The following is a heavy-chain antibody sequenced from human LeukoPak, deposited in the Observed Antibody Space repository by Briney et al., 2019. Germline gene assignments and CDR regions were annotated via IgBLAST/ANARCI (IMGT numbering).Heavy chain of an antibody. CDR3: AKRPAENYYFDY. D-gene: IGHD1-7*01. CDR1: GFTFSSYS. CDR2: ISGSGGST. V-gene: IGHV3-23*01. J-gene: IGHJ4*02. Sequence: GGSLRLSCAASGFTFSSYSMNWVRQAPGKGLEWVSAISGSGGSTYYADSVKGRFTISRDNSKNTLYLQMNSLRAEDTAVYYCAKRPAENYYFDYWGQGTLVTVSS.